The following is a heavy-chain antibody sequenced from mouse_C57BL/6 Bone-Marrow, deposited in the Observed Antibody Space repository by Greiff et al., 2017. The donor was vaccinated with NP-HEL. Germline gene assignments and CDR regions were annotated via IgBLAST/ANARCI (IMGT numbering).Heavy chain of an antibody. D-gene: IGHD4-1*02. V-gene: IGHV1-15*01. CDR3: TRSPTGTKYAMDY. CDR1: GYTFTDYE. J-gene: IGHJ4*01. Sequence: VKVVESGAELVRPGASVTLSCKASGYTFTDYEMHWVKQTPVHGLEWIGAIDPETGGTAYNQKFRGKAILTADKSSSTAYMELRSLTSEDSAVYYCTRSPTGTKYAMDYWGQGTSVTVSS. CDR2: IDPETGGT.